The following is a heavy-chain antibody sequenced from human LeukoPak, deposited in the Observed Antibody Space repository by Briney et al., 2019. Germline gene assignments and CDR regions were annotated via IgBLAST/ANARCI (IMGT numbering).Heavy chain of an antibody. V-gene: IGHV3-30*04. J-gene: IGHJ4*02. D-gene: IGHD6-19*01. CDR2: ISYDGSNK. CDR3: ASRIGYNSGWFY. CDR1: GFTFSSYA. Sequence: PGGSLRLSCAASGFTFSSYAMHWVRQAPGKGLEWVAVISYDGSNKYYADSVKGRFTISRDNSKNTLYLQMNSLRAEDTAVYYCASRIGYNSGWFYWGQGTLVTVSS.